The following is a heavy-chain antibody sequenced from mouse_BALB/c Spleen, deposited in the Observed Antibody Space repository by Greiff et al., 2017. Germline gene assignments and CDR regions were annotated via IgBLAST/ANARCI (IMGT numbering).Heavy chain of an antibody. CDR2: INSNGGST. V-gene: IGHV5-6-3*01. J-gene: IGHJ2*01. Sequence: EVQLVESGGGLVQPGGSLKLSCAASGFTFSSYGMSWVRQTPDKRLELVATINSNGGSTYYPDSVKGRFTISRDNAKNTLYLQMSSLKSEDTAMYYCERDRGGLDYWGQGTTLTVSS. CDR1: GFTFSSYG. D-gene: IGHD1-1*02. CDR3: ERDRGGLDY.